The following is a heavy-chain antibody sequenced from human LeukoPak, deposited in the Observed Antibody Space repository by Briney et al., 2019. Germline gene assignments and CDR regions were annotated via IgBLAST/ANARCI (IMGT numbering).Heavy chain of an antibody. J-gene: IGHJ6*02. CDR2: ISAYNGNT. Sequence: ASVKVSCKASGYTFTSYGISWVRQAPGQRLEWMGWISAYNGNTNYAQKLQGRVTMTTDTSTSTAYMELRSLRSDDTAVYYCARVYDSSGYYYYYGMDVWGQGTTVTVSS. D-gene: IGHD3-22*01. CDR1: GYTFTSYG. V-gene: IGHV1-18*01. CDR3: ARVYDSSGYYYYYGMDV.